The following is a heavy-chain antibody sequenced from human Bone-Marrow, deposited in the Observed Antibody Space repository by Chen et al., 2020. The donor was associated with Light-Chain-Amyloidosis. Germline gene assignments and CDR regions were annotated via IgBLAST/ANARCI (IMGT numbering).Heavy chain of an antibody. CDR3: VKAPYYDLLTDASGLDV. D-gene: IGHD3-9*01. CDR1: GFTFDGYA. CDR2: SSASGGHN. Sequence: EVQLLESGGGLVQPGGSLRLSCAASGFTFDGYAMSWVRQAPRQGLEWVSASSASGGHNYYADSVKGRFTISRDNSNHTLYVQMNSLRAEDTAVYFCVKAPYYDLLTDASGLDVWGQGTTVTVSS. V-gene: IGHV3-23*01. J-gene: IGHJ6*02.